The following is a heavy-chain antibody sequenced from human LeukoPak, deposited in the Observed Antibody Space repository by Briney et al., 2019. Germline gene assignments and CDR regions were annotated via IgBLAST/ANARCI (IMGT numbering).Heavy chain of an antibody. D-gene: IGHD4/OR15-4a*01. J-gene: IGHJ6*04. V-gene: IGHV3-11*04. CDR1: GFAFSDFY. CDR3: ARHDYGGFGV. CDR2: ISSSGNTI. Sequence: GGSLRLSCAASGFAFSDFYMHWIRQAPGKGLEWLAYISSSGNTIYYADSVKGRLTISRDNAKNSLFLQMNSLRAEDTAVYYCARHDYGGFGVWGKGTSVAVFS.